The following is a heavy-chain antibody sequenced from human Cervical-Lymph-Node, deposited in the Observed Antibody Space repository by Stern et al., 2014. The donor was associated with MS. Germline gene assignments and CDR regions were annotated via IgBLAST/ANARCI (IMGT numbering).Heavy chain of an antibody. J-gene: IGHJ4*02. V-gene: IGHV3-73*01. CDR3: TRSRDGSLGY. CDR2: IRTKANSYAT. CDR1: GFTFSGSA. Sequence: VQLVESGGGLVQPGGSLKLSCAGSGFTFSGSAMHWVRQASGKGLEWVGRIRTKANSYATLYPASVKGRFTISRDDSKNTTYLHMNSLKTEDTAVYYCTRSRDGSLGYWGQGTLVTVSS.